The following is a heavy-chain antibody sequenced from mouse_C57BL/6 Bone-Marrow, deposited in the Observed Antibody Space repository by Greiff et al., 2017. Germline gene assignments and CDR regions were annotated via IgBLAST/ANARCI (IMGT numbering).Heavy chain of an antibody. CDR2: INPGSGGT. CDR3: ARREMDY. Sequence: VQLQQSGAELVRPGTSVKVSCKASGYAFTNYLIEWVKQRPGQGLEWIGVINPGSGGTNYSEKFKGKATLTADKSSSTAYMQLSSLTSEDSAVYFCARREMDYWGQGTSVTVSS. J-gene: IGHJ4*01. CDR1: GYAFTNYL. V-gene: IGHV1-54*01.